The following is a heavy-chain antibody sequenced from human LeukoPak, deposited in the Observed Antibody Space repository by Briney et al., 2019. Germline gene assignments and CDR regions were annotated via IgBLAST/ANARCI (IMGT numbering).Heavy chain of an antibody. Sequence: SETLSLTCTVSGDSISSSIYYWGWIRQPPGKGLEWIGSIYYSGSTYYNPSLKSRVTISVDTSKNQFSLKLSSVTAADTAVYYCARPIVVVPAATPYDAFDIWGQGTMVTVSS. CDR1: GDSISSSIYY. V-gene: IGHV4-39*01. J-gene: IGHJ3*02. D-gene: IGHD2-2*01. CDR2: IYYSGST. CDR3: ARPIVVVPAATPYDAFDI.